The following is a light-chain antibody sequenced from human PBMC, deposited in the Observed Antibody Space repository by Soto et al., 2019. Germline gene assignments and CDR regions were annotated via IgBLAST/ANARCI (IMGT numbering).Light chain of an antibody. CDR2: AAS. J-gene: IGKJ1*01. CDR1: QSISSY. CDR3: QQSYSTPWT. V-gene: IGKV1-39*01. Sequence: DIQMTQSPSSLSASVGDRVTITCRASQSISSYLNWYQQKPGKAPKLLIYAASSLQSGVPSRFSGSGSGTDFNLTIRRLQPEDFATYYCQQSYSTPWTFGQGTKVEIK.